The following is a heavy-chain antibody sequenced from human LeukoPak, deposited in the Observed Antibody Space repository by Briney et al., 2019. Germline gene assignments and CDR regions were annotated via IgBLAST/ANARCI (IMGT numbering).Heavy chain of an antibody. V-gene: IGHV6-1*01. CDR3: ARDVGTTGWHTFDY. Sequence: SQTLSLTCAISGDSVSSNNGAWNWIRQSPSRGLEWLGRTYYRSKWYNDYAESLISRITISPVTTKNQFSLQLYSVTPEDTAVYYCARDVGTTGWHTFDYWGQGTLVTVSS. CDR2: TYYRSKWYN. CDR1: GDSVSSNNGA. D-gene: IGHD3-9*01. J-gene: IGHJ4*02.